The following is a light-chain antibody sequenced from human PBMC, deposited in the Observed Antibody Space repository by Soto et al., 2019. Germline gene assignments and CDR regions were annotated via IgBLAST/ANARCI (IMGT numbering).Light chain of an antibody. CDR1: QSVSSY. CDR2: DAS. J-gene: IGKJ4*02. CDR3: QQRSNLPLT. V-gene: IGKV3-11*01. Sequence: EIVLTQSPATLSLSPGERATLSCRASQSVSSYLAGYEQKPGQAPRLLIYDASNRATGIPARFTGSGSGTDFTLTISNRWPEDFAVYCCQQRSNLPLTCRGGTEVEIK.